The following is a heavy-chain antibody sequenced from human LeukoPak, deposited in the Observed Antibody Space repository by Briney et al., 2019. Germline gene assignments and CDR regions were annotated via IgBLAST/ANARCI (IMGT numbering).Heavy chain of an antibody. CDR2: ISYSGST. J-gene: IGHJ6*02. Sequence: SETLSLTCTVSGGSISSSYWSWIRQPPGKGLEWIGYISYSGSTSYNPSLKSRVTISVDTSKNQFSLKLSSVTAADTAVYYCAAWFGYYYGMDVWGQGTTVTVSS. CDR1: GGSISSSY. V-gene: IGHV4-59*12. CDR3: AAWFGYYYGMDV. D-gene: IGHD3-10*01.